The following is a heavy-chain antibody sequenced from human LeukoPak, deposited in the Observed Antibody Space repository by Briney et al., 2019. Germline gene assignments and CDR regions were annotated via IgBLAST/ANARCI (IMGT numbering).Heavy chain of an antibody. J-gene: IGHJ6*02. V-gene: IGHV4-4*07. Sequence: KPSETLSLTCTVSSGSISSYYWSWIRQPAGKGLEWIGRILTSGSTNYNPSLQSRVTMSVDTSKNQFSLKLSSVTAADTAVYYCARHDNGLRYYYYYGMDVWGQGTTVTVSS. D-gene: IGHD3-16*01. CDR3: ARHDNGLRYYYYYGMDV. CDR1: SGSISSYY. CDR2: ILTSGST.